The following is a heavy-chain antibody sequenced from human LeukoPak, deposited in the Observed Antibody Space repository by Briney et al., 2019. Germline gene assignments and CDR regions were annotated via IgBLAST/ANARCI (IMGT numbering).Heavy chain of an antibody. Sequence: GGSLRLSCAASGFTFSSYVMNWARQAPGKGLEWVASINHNGNVNYYVDSVKGRFTISRDNAKNSLYLQMSNLRAEDTAVYFCARGGGLDVWGQGATVTVSS. D-gene: IGHD3-16*01. J-gene: IGHJ6*02. V-gene: IGHV3-7*03. CDR2: INHNGNVN. CDR1: GFTFSSYV. CDR3: ARGGGLDV.